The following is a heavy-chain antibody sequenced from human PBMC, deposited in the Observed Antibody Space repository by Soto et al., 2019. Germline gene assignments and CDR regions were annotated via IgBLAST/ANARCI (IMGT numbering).Heavy chain of an antibody. D-gene: IGHD4-17*01. J-gene: IGHJ4*02. V-gene: IGHV3-23*01. CDR3: ATRAIYTVATEN. CDR2: ITSAGTT. Sequence: GGSLRLSCAASESAFRSYGMSWVRQAPGKGLEWVSCITSAGTTYYADSVKGRFTISRDKSKNTLFLQMNSLRGEDTAIYYCATRAIYTVATENWGQGTLVTVSS. CDR1: ESAFRSYG.